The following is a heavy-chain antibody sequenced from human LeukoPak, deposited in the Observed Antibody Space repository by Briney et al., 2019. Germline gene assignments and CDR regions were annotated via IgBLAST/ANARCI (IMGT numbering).Heavy chain of an antibody. J-gene: IGHJ4*02. Sequence: GGSLRLSCAASGFTFSSYAMHWVRQAPGKGLEWVAVISYDGSNKYYADSVKGRFTISRDNSKNTLYLQMNSLRAEDTAVYYCARDSGGEWSYWGQGTLVTVSS. CDR3: ARDSGGEWSY. V-gene: IGHV3-30-3*01. CDR2: ISYDGSNK. CDR1: GFTFSSYA. D-gene: IGHD3-16*01.